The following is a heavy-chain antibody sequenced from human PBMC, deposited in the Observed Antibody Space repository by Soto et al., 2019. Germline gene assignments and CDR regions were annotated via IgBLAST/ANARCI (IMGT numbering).Heavy chain of an antibody. V-gene: IGHV3-23*01. CDR3: AKSNIVVVVAATGGFDI. CDR1: GFTFSSYA. Sequence: EVQLLESGGGLVQPGGSLRLSCAASGFTFSSYAMSWVRQAPGKGLEWVSAISGSGGSTYYADSVKGRFTISRDNSKNTLYLQMNRLRAEDTAVYYCAKSNIVVVVAATGGFDIWGQGTMVNVSS. CDR2: ISGSGGST. D-gene: IGHD2-15*01. J-gene: IGHJ3*02.